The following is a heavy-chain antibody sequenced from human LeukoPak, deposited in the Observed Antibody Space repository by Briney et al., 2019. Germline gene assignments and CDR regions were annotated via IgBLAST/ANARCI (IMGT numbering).Heavy chain of an antibody. CDR3: ARGFKYQGSYYYYYGMDV. Sequence: SETLSLTCTVSGGSISSSSYYWGWIRQPPGKGLEWIGSIYYSGSTYYNPSLKSRVTISVDTSKNQFSLKLSSVTAADTAVYYCARGFKYQGSYYYYYGMDVWGQGTTVTVSS. CDR2: IYYSGST. D-gene: IGHD2-2*01. J-gene: IGHJ6*02. V-gene: IGHV4-39*01. CDR1: GGSISSSSYY.